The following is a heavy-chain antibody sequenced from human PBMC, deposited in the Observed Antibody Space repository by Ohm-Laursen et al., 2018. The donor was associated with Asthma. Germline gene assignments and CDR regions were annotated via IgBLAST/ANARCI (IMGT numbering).Heavy chain of an antibody. Sequence: SLRLSCTASGFIFSNYGMHWVRQAPGKGLEWVAVISYDGSNKYYADSVKGRFTVSRDNSKSTLYLQMNSLRAEDTAVYFCARPYYSDRSGYYGYWGQGTLVTVSS. V-gene: IGHV3-30*03. CDR1: GFIFSNYG. D-gene: IGHD3-22*01. J-gene: IGHJ4*02. CDR3: ARPYYSDRSGYYGY. CDR2: ISYDGSNK.